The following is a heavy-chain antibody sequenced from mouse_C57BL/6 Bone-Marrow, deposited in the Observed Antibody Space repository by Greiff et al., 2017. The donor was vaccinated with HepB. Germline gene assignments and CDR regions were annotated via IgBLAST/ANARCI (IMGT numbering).Heavy chain of an antibody. Sequence: QVQLQQPGAELVMPGASVKLSCKASGYTFTSYWMHWVKQRPGQGLEWIGEIDPSDSYTNYNQKFKGKSTLTVDKSSSTAYMQLSSLTSEDSAVYYCARFGGGDYWGQGTTLTVSS. CDR1: GYTFTSYW. CDR2: IDPSDSYT. CDR3: ARFGGGDY. V-gene: IGHV1-69*01. J-gene: IGHJ2*01.